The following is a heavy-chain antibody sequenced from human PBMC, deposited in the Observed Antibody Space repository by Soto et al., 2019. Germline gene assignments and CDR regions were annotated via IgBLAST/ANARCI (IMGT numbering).Heavy chain of an antibody. CDR2: ISYDGSNK. CDR1: RFTFSSYG. Sequence: SLRLSCAASRFTFSSYGMHWVRQAPGKVLAWVAVISYDGSNKYYADSVKGRFTISRDNAKNSLYLQMNSLRAEDTAVYYCASPFPLGYCSGGSCYSGRWYFDLWGRGTLVTVSS. V-gene: IGHV3-30*03. CDR3: ASPFPLGYCSGGSCYSGRWYFDL. D-gene: IGHD2-15*01. J-gene: IGHJ2*01.